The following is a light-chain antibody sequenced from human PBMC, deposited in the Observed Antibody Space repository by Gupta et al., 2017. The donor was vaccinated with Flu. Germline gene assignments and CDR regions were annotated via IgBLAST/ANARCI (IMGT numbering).Light chain of an antibody. J-gene: IGLJ2*01. CDR3: QSYDSSLTGSV. Sequence: SVLTQPPSVSRAPGQWVTTSCTGSSSNIGAGYNVHWYQQLPGTAPKLLMYGNNNRPSGVPDRFSGSKSGTSASLAITGLQAEDEGDYYCQSYDSSLTGSVFGGGTKLTVL. V-gene: IGLV1-40*01. CDR2: GNN. CDR1: SSNIGAGYN.